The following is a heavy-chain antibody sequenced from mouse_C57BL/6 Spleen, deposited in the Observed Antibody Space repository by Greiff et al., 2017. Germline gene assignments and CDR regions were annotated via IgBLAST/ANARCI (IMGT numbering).Heavy chain of an antibody. Sequence: EVQVVESGGDLVKPGGSLKFSCAASGFTFSSYCMSWVRQTPDKRLEWVATISSCGSYTNYPHSVKGRFTFSRDNAKNTPYLQLSSLKCEDSAMSDGARHETTGMATGFDYWGTGTTLTVSS. CDR1: GFTFSSYC. J-gene: IGHJ2*01. V-gene: IGHV5-6*01. CDR2: ISSCGSYT. CDR3: ARHETTGMATGFDY. D-gene: IGHD1-1*01.